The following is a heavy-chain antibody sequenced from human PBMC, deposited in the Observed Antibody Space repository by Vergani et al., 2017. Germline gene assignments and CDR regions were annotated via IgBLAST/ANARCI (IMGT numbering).Heavy chain of an antibody. Sequence: QVQLQESGPGLVKPSQTLSLTCAISGDSVSSNSAAWNWIRQSPSRGLEWLGRTYYRSKWYNDYAVSVKSRITINPDTSKNQFSLQLNSVTPEDTAVYYCARDGDSSGWYHGHWFDPWGQGTLVTVSS. D-gene: IGHD6-19*01. CDR3: ARDGDSSGWYHGHWFDP. V-gene: IGHV6-1*01. J-gene: IGHJ5*02. CDR1: GDSVSSNSAA. CDR2: TYYRSKWYN.